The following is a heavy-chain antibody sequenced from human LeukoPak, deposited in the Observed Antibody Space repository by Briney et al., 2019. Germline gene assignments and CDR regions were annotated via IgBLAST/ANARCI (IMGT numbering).Heavy chain of an antibody. Sequence: SETLSLTCTVSGGSISSYYWSWIRQPPGKGLEWIGYIYYSGTTSYDPSLNSRVTISVDTSKSQFSLKLTSVTAADTAVYYCARHSSYGHFDYWGQGTLVTVSS. CDR3: ARHSSYGHFDY. CDR2: IYYSGTT. CDR1: GGSISSYY. D-gene: IGHD3-10*01. J-gene: IGHJ4*02. V-gene: IGHV4-59*08.